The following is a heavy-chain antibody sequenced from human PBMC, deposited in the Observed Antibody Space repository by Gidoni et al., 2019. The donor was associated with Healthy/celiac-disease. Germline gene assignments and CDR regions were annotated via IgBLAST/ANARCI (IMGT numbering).Heavy chain of an antibody. D-gene: IGHD2-8*01. J-gene: IGHJ6*02. CDR1: GFTFSSYG. V-gene: IGHV3-30*03. CDR3: AYPVLSRYYYGMDV. CDR2: ISYDGSNK. Sequence: QVQLVESGGGVVQPGRSLRLSCAASGFTFSSYGMHWVRQAPGKGLEWVAVISYDGSNKYYADSVKGRFTISRDNSKNTLYLQMNSLRAEDTAVYYCAYPVLSRYYYGMDVWGQGTTVTVSS.